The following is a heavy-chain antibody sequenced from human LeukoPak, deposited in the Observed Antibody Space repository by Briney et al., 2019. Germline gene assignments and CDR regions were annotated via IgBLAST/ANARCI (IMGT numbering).Heavy chain of an antibody. CDR1: GFTFSSYS. J-gene: IGHJ4*02. CDR3: AKGPRDYYGDYPFDY. CDR2: ISGSGGST. D-gene: IGHD4-17*01. Sequence: GGSLRLSCAASGFTFSSYSMTWVRQAPGKGLEWVSAISGSGGSTYYADSVKGRFTISRDNSKNTLYLQMNSLRAEDTAVYYCAKGPRDYYGDYPFDYWGQGTLVTVSS. V-gene: IGHV3-23*01.